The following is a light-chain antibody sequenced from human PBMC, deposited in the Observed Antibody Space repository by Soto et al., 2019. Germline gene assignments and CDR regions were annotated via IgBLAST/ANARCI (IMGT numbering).Light chain of an antibody. CDR1: SSDVGGYNY. V-gene: IGLV2-14*01. CDR2: EVS. CDR3: SSYTSSSTPV. J-gene: IGLJ1*01. Sequence: QSALTQPASVSGSPGQSITISCTGTSSDVGGYNYVSWYQQHPGKAPKLMIYEVSNRPSGVSNRFSGSKSGNTASLTSSGLQAEDEADYYCSSYTSSSTPVFGTGTQLTVL.